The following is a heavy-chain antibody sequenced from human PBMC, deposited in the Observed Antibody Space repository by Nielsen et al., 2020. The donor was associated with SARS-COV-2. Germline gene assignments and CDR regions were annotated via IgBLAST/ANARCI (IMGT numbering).Heavy chain of an antibody. CDR2: ISYDGSNK. CDR3: AKDDKQADYGDDFDY. J-gene: IGHJ4*02. D-gene: IGHD4-17*01. V-gene: IGHV3-30*18. Sequence: GESLKISCAASGFLFSNYGMHWVRQAPGKGLEWVAVISYDGSNKYHADSVKGRFTISRDNSNNTLFLQMNSLRADDTAVYYCAKDDKQADYGDDFDYWGQGTLVTVSS. CDR1: GFLFSNYG.